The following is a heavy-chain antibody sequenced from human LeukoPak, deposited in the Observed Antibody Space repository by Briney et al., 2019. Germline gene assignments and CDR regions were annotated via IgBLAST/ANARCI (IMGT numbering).Heavy chain of an antibody. J-gene: IGHJ4*02. D-gene: IGHD2-15*01. CDR1: GFTFSSDA. V-gene: IGHV3-23*01. CDR2: ISGSGGST. CDR3: AKDRGRTWVQVAN. Sequence: GGSLRLSCIGTGFTFSSDAMGCVRQAPGKGLEWVSGISGSGGSTYYADSVKGRFTISRDNSKNTLYLQMNSLRVEDTAVYYCAKDRGRTWVQVANWGQGTLVTVSS.